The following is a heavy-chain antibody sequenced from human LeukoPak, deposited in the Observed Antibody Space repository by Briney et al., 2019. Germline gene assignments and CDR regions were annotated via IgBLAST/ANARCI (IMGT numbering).Heavy chain of an antibody. J-gene: IGHJ4*02. CDR2: IWYDGSNK. V-gene: IGHV3-33*03. CDR3: AKGLGRGVKVGVFDY. D-gene: IGHD1-26*01. Sequence: GGSLRLSCAASGFTFSSYGMHWVRQAPXXXXXXXXVIWYDGSNKYYADSVKGRFTISRDNAKNSLYLQMNSLRAEDTALYYCAKGLGRGVKVGVFDYWGQGTLVTVSS. CDR1: GFTFSSYG.